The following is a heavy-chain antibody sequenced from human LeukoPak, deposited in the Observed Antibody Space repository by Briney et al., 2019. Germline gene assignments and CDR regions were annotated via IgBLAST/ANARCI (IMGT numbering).Heavy chain of an antibody. CDR2: IYYSGTT. CDR1: GGFISSNSAY. J-gene: IGHJ5*02. Sequence: SEALSLTCTVSGGFISSNSAYWSWIRQPPGKPLEWIGNIYYSGTTYYNPSLQSRVTMSVDTSNNQFSLKLTSVTAADTAVYYCARDHSFYSSGWYRWFDPWGQGTLVTVSS. D-gene: IGHD6-19*01. V-gene: IGHV4-39*07. CDR3: ARDHSFYSSGWYRWFDP.